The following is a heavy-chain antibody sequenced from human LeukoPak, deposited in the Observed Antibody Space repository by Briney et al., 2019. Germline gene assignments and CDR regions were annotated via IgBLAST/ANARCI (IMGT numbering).Heavy chain of an antibody. CDR1: GGSISSYY. CDR2: IYYSGST. V-gene: IGHV4-59*01. D-gene: IGHD1-7*01. J-gene: IGHJ4*02. Sequence: SETLSLTCTVSGGSISSYYWSWIRQPPGKGLEWIGYIYYSGSTNYNPSLKSRVTISVDTSKNQFSLKLSSVTAADTAVYYCARANRPTTHFDYWGQGTLVTVSS. CDR3: ARANRPTTHFDY.